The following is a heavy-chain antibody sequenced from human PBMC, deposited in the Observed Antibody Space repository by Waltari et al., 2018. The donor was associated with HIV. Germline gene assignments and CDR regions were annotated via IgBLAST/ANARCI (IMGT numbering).Heavy chain of an antibody. V-gene: IGHV3-74*01. CDR1: GFDFRSYW. CDR3: TRDLSTYGHEFDY. Sequence: VQLVESGGKLVQPGGSLRLSCAASGFDFRSYWMHWIRHVLGKGLVWVSQINIEGRDKSYLESVKGRFTISRYNANNTLYLQMNNLRVEDTAMYFWTRDLSTYGHEFDYWGQGTLVTVAS. CDR2: INIEGRDK. D-gene: IGHD2-2*01. J-gene: IGHJ4*02.